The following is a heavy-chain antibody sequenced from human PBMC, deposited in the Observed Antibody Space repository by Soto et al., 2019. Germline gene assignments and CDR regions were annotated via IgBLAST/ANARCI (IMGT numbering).Heavy chain of an antibody. CDR3: ARDLGIAAANNWIDP. CDR2: INPSGGST. CDR1: GYTFTSYY. V-gene: IGHV1-46*01. J-gene: IGHJ5*02. D-gene: IGHD6-25*01. Sequence: ASVKVSCKASGYTFTSYYMHWVRQAPGQGLEWMGIINPSGGSTSYAQKFQGRVTMTRDTSTSTVYMELSSLRSEDTAVYYCARDLGIAAANNWIDPWGQGTLVTVSS.